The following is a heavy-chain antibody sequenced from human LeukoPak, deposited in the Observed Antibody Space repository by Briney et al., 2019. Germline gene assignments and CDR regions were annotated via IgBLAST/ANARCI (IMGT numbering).Heavy chain of an antibody. V-gene: IGHV3-23*01. D-gene: IGHD6-19*01. CDR2: ISGSGGST. CDR3: AKDKSPYSSGWYLPGY. J-gene: IGHJ4*02. Sequence: GGSLRLSCAASGFTFSSYAMSWVRQAPGKGLEWVSAISGSGGSTYYADSVKGRFTISRDNSKNTLYLQMNSLRAEDTAVYYCAKDKSPYSSGWYLPGYWGQGTLVTVSS. CDR1: GFTFSSYA.